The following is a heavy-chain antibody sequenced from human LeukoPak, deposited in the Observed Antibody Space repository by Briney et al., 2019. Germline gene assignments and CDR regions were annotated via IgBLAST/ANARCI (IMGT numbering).Heavy chain of an antibody. V-gene: IGHV3-23*01. D-gene: IGHD6-6*01. Sequence: GGSLRLSCAASGFTFSSYAMSWVRQAPGKGLEWVSAISGSGGSTYYADSVKGRFTISRDNVKNSLYLQMNSLRAEDTAVYYCARGRDSSSSYPGYWGQGTLVTVSS. CDR3: ARGRDSSSSYPGY. J-gene: IGHJ4*02. CDR2: ISGSGGST. CDR1: GFTFSSYA.